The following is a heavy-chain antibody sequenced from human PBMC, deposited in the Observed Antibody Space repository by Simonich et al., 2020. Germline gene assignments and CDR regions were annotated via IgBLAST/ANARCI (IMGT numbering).Heavy chain of an antibody. Sequence: EVQLVESGGGLVQPGGSLRLSCAASGFTFSCNWRNWVRKAPGKGLGWVSRINRDGSSTSYADSVKGRFTISRDNAKNTLYLQMNSLRAEDTAVYYCARDYSNYDAFDIWGQGTMVTVSS. CDR2: INRDGSST. D-gene: IGHD4-4*01. CDR1: GFTFSCNW. J-gene: IGHJ3*02. CDR3: ARDYSNYDAFDI. V-gene: IGHV3-74*01.